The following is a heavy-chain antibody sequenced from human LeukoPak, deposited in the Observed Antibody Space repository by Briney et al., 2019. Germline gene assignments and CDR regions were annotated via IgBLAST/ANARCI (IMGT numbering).Heavy chain of an antibody. CDR1: GGTFSSYA. CDR3: AREFGDYTDY. J-gene: IGHJ4*02. V-gene: IGHV1-69*04. D-gene: IGHD4-17*01. CDR2: ITPILGIA. Sequence: SVKVSCKASGGTFSSYAISWVRQAPGQGLEWMGRITPILGIANYAQKFQGRVTITADKSTSTAYMELSSLRSEDTAVYYCAREFGDYTDYWGQGTLVTVSS.